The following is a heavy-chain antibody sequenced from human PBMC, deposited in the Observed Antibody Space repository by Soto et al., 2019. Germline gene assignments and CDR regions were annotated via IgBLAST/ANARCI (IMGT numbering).Heavy chain of an antibody. D-gene: IGHD3-10*01. V-gene: IGHV3-7*03. CDR1: GFTFSSYW. Sequence: ESGGGLVQPGGSLRLSCAASGFTFSSYWMSWVRQAPGRGLEWVANIKQEGSEKYYVDSVKGRFTISRDNAKNSLYLQMNSLRAEDTAVYYCARLGNYYGSGSYCDYWGQGTLVTVSS. CDR2: IKQEGSEK. J-gene: IGHJ4*02. CDR3: ARLGNYYGSGSYCDY.